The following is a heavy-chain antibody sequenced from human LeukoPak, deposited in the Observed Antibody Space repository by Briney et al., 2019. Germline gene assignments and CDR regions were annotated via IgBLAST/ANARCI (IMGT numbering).Heavy chain of an antibody. J-gene: IGHJ4*02. V-gene: IGHV3-11*01. CDR3: ARADPDIVATMFDY. CDR1: GFTFSDYY. Sequence: GGSLRLSCAASGFTFSDYYMSWICQAPGKGLEWVSYISSSGSTIYYADSVKGRFTISRDNAKNSLYLQMNSLRAEDTAVYYCARADPDIVATMFDYWGQGTLVTVSS. D-gene: IGHD5-12*01. CDR2: ISSSGSTI.